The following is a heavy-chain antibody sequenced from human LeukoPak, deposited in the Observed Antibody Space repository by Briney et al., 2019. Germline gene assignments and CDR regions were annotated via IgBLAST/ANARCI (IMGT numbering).Heavy chain of an antibody. CDR1: GFTFSSYN. V-gene: IGHV3-21*01. J-gene: IGHJ5*02. CDR3: ARLDYGSGSYPLP. CDR2: ISSSSSYI. Sequence: GGSLRLSCAASGFTFSSYNMNWVRQAPGKGLEWVSYISSSSSYIYYADSVKGRFTISRDNAKNSLYLQMNSLRAEDTAVYYCARLDYGSGSYPLPWGQGTLVTVSS. D-gene: IGHD3-10*01.